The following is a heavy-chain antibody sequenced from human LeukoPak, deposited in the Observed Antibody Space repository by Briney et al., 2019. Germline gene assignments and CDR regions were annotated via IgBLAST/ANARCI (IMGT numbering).Heavy chain of an antibody. CDR1: GFTFRSYW. D-gene: IGHD3-16*02. V-gene: IGHV4-39*01. CDR3: ARAPNYRRYSFHS. CDR2: ITSSGTA. Sequence: PGESLRLSCTASGFTFRSYWMAWVRQAPGKGLEWIAGITSSGTAHYNPSLESQVTISLDTSSNQFSLKLTFVTAADTALYYCARAPNYRRYSFHSWGQGTKVTVSS. J-gene: IGHJ4*02.